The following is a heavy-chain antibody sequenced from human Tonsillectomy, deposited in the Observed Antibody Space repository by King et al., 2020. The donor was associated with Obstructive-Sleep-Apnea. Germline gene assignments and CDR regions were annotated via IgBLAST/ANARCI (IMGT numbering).Heavy chain of an antibody. D-gene: IGHD3-9*01. Sequence: VQLVESGGGLVQPGGSLSLRVSCAGVGFTFRIYAMSWVGQAPGKGVEWVSGISGRGGSTYYADSVKGRCTISIDNSNNTLYLQMNSLRAEDTAVYYCAKDSMDYDILTGPVDYWGQGTLVTVSS. V-gene: IGHV3-23*04. CDR1: GFTFRIYA. CDR2: ISGRGGST. J-gene: IGHJ4*02. CDR3: AKDSMDYDILTGPVDY.